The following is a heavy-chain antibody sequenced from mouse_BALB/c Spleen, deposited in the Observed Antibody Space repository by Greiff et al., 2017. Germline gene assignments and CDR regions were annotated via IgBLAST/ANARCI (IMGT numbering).Heavy chain of an antibody. V-gene: IGHV5-17*02. CDR2: ISSGSSTI. CDR3: ARALDY. CDR1: GFTFSSFG. J-gene: IGHJ4*01. Sequence: VQLKQSGGGLVQPGGSRKLSCAASGFTFSSFGMHWVRQAPEKGLEWVAYISSGSSTIYYADTVKGRFTISRDNPKNTLFLQMTSLRSEDTTMYYCARALDYWGQGTSVTVSS.